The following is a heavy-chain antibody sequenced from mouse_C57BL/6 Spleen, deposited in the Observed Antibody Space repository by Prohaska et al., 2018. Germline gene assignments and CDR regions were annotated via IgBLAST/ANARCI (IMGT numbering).Heavy chain of an antibody. CDR1: GYTFTTYG. J-gene: IGHJ4*01. Sequence: QIQLVQSGPELKKPGETVKISCKASGYTFTTYGMSWVKQAPGKGLKWMGWINTYSGVPTYADDFKGRFAFSLETSASTAYLQINNLKNEDTATYFCARDGYYVGAMDYWGQGTSVTVSS. CDR3: ARDGYYVGAMDY. D-gene: IGHD2-3*01. V-gene: IGHV9-3*01. CDR2: INTYSGVP.